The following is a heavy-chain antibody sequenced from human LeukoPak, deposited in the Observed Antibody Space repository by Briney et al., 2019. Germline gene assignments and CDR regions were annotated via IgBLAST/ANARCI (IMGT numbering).Heavy chain of an antibody. V-gene: IGHV3-30*03. J-gene: IGHJ4*02. CDR1: GFTLSSHG. CDR2: ISYDGGKK. Sequence: GKSLRLSCVVSGFTLSSHGMHWVRQAPGKGLEWVAVISYDGGKKSYADSVKGRFTNSRDKSKNTLYLQMNNLRAEDTAVYYCARGAAILMNYFDYWGQGTLVTVSS. CDR3: ARGAAILMNYFDY. D-gene: IGHD2-2*01.